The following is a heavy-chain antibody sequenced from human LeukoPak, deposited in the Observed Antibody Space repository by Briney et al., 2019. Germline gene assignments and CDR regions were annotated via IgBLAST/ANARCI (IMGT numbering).Heavy chain of an antibody. D-gene: IGHD4-17*01. Sequence: VEPGGSLRLSCAASGFTFSSYSMNWVRQAPGKGLEWVPSISSSSSYIYYADSVKGRFTISRDNAKNSLYLQMNSLRAEDTAVYYCARESEMLGYGDYGVDYWGQGTLVTVSS. CDR3: ARESEMLGYGDYGVDY. V-gene: IGHV3-21*01. CDR1: GFTFSSYS. CDR2: ISSSSSYI. J-gene: IGHJ4*02.